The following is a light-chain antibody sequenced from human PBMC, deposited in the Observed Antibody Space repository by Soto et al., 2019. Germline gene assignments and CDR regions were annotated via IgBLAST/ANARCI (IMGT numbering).Light chain of an antibody. J-gene: IGKJ3*01. CDR1: QGISSY. Sequence: AIRMTQSPSSLSASTGDRVTITCRARQGISSYLAWYQQKPGKAPKLLIYAASTLQSGVPSRFSGSGSGTDFTLTISCLQSEDFATYYCQQYYSYPPIFGPGTKVDIK. CDR2: AAS. V-gene: IGKV1-8*01. CDR3: QQYYSYPPI.